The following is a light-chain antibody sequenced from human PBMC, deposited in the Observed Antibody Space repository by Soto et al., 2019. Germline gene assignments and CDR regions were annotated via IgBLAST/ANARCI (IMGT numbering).Light chain of an antibody. J-gene: IGLJ1*01. V-gene: IGLV2-23*01. CDR3: CSYAGSSTYV. CDR1: RSDVGSYNL. Sequence: QSALTQPASVSGSPGQSITISCTGNRSDVGSYNLVSWYQQHPGKAPKLMIYEGSKRPSGVSNRFSGSKSGNTASLTISGLQAEDEADYYCCSYAGSSTYVFGTGTKVTVL. CDR2: EGS.